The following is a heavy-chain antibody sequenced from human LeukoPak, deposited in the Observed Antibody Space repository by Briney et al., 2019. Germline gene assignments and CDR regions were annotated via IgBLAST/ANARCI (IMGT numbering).Heavy chain of an antibody. CDR1: GFTFSSYS. V-gene: IGHV3-48*01. D-gene: IGHD4-23*01. Sequence: GGSLRLSRAASGFTFSSYSKNWVRQAPGKGLEWVSYISSSSSTIYYADSVKGRFTISRDNAKNSLYLQMNSLRAEDTAVYYCARSTTVVTPDYWGQGTLVTVSS. CDR3: ARSTTVVTPDY. CDR2: ISSSSSTI. J-gene: IGHJ4*02.